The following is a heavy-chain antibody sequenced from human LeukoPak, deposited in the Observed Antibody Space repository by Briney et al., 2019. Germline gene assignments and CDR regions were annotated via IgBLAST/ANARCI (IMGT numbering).Heavy chain of an antibody. CDR3: AKPGSSWRIIYCFDY. Sequence: ASVKVSCKASGFTFTSSAMQWVRQARGQRLEWIGWIVVGSGNTNYAQKFQERVTITMDMSTSTAYMELSSLRSEDTAVYYGAKPGSSWRIIYCFDYWGQGTLVTVSS. J-gene: IGHJ4*02. D-gene: IGHD6-13*01. V-gene: IGHV1-58*02. CDR1: GFTFTSSA. CDR2: IVVGSGNT.